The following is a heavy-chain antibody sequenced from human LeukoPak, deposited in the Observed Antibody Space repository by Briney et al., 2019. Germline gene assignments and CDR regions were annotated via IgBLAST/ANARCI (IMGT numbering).Heavy chain of an antibody. Sequence: SQTLSLTCTVSGGSISSYYWSWIRQPPGKGLEWIGYIYYSGSTNYNPSLKSRVTISVDTSKNQFSLKLSSVTAADTAVYYCARDGSGWYRDWGQGTLVTVSS. CDR1: GGSISSYY. V-gene: IGHV4-59*01. CDR2: IYYSGST. D-gene: IGHD6-19*01. CDR3: ARDGSGWYRD. J-gene: IGHJ4*02.